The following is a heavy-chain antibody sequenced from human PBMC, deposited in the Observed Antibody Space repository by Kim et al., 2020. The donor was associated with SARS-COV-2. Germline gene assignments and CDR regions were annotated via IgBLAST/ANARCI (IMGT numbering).Heavy chain of an antibody. CDR2: INHSGST. CDR3: ARLGYSSSPLWGMDV. V-gene: IGHV4-34*01. D-gene: IGHD6-13*01. J-gene: IGHJ6*02. CDR1: GGSFSGYY. Sequence: SETLSLTCAVYGGSFSGYYWSWIRQPPGKGLEWIGEINHSGSTNYNPSLKSRVTISVDTSKNQFSLKLSSVTAADTAVYYCARLGYSSSPLWGMDVWGQGTTVTVSS.